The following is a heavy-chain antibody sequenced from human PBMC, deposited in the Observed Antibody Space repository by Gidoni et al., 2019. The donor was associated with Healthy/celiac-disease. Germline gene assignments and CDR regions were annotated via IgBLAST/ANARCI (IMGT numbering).Heavy chain of an antibody. Sequence: EVQLVESGGGLVQPGGPLRLSCAASGFTFSSYRMNWVRQAPGKGLGWVSYISSSGSTIYYADSVKGRFTISRDNAKNSLYLQMNSLRDEDTAVYYCARFNYGSGSYYWGNDAFDIWGQGTMVTVSS. CDR2: ISSSGSTI. CDR1: GFTFSSYR. J-gene: IGHJ3*02. V-gene: IGHV3-48*02. D-gene: IGHD3-10*01. CDR3: ARFNYGSGSYYWGNDAFDI.